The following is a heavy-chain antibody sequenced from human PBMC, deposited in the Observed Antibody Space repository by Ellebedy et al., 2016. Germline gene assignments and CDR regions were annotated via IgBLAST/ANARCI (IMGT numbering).Heavy chain of an antibody. CDR3: ANFGYCSTTSCSDNYHYYFMDF. Sequence: GESLKISCVASGFTFRSYDLHWVRQAPGKGLDWMAIISYDGSHKYYADSVEGRFTISRDNSKNTLYLQMNSLRAEDTAVYFCANFGYCSTTSCSDNYHYYFMDFWGKGTTVTVSS. CDR1: GFTFRSYD. V-gene: IGHV3-30*18. CDR2: ISYDGSHK. D-gene: IGHD2-2*03. J-gene: IGHJ6*03.